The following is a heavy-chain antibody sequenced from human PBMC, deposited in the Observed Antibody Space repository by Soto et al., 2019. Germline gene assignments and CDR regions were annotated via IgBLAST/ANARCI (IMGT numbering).Heavy chain of an antibody. CDR3: ARVGYSSSHDPFDI. J-gene: IGHJ3*02. V-gene: IGHV1-3*01. CDR1: GYTFTSYA. Sequence: ASVKVSCKASGYTFTSYAMHWVRQAPGQRLEWMGWINDGNGNTKYSQKFQGRVTITRDTSESTAYMELSSLRSEDTAVYYCARVGYSSSHDPFDIWGQGTMVTVSS. CDR2: INDGNGNT. D-gene: IGHD6-6*01.